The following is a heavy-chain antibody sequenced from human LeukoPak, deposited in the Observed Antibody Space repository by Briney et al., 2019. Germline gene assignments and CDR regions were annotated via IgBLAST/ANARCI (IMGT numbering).Heavy chain of an antibody. CDR3: ARSYASSWYWNWFDP. D-gene: IGHD6-13*01. CDR1: GVSISTYY. CDR2: IYYSGST. J-gene: IGHJ5*02. V-gene: IGHV4-59*08. Sequence: SETLSLTCTVSGVSISTYYWSWIRQPPGKGLEWIGYIYYSGSTNYNPSLKSRVTISVDTSKNQFSLRLSSVTAADTAVYYCARSYASSWYWNWFDPWGQGTLVTVSS.